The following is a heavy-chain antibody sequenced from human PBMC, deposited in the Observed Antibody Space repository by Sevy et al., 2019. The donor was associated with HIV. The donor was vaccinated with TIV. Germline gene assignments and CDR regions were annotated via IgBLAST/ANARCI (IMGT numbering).Heavy chain of an antibody. D-gene: IGHD3-9*01. Sequence: GGSLRLSCAASGFTFSSYSMNWVRQAPGKGLEWVSYISSSSSTIYYADSVKGRFTISRDNAKNSLYLQMNSLRDEDTAVYYCARDVGNLRYFDWFTYGMDVWGQGTTVTVSS. CDR3: ARDVGNLRYFDWFTYGMDV. J-gene: IGHJ6*02. CDR2: ISSSSSTI. CDR1: GFTFSSYS. V-gene: IGHV3-48*02.